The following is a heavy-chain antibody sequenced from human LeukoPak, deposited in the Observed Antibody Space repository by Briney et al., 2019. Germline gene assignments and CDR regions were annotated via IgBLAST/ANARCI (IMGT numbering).Heavy chain of an antibody. V-gene: IGHV3-53*01. CDR1: GFTVSSNY. Sequence: GGSLRLFCAASGFTVSSNYMSWVRRAPGKGLEWVSVIYSGGSTYYADSVKGRFTISRDNSKNTLYLQMNSLRAEDTAVYYCARDRRETMITFGGVMTAGWFDPWGQGTLVTVSS. J-gene: IGHJ5*02. CDR2: IYSGGST. D-gene: IGHD3-16*01. CDR3: ARDRRETMITFGGVMTAGWFDP.